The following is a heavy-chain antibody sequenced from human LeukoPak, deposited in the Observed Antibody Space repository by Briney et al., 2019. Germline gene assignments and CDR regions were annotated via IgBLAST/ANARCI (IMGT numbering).Heavy chain of an antibody. CDR1: GGSFSGYY. D-gene: IGHD6-13*01. V-gene: IGHV4-34*01. Sequence: SETLSLTCAVYGGSFSGYYWSWIRQPPGKGLEWIGEINHSGSTNYNPSLKSRVTISVDTSKNQFSLKLSSVTAADTAVYYRASTTAAAGNLDDYWGQGTLVTVSS. CDR2: INHSGST. J-gene: IGHJ4*02. CDR3: ASTTAAAGNLDDY.